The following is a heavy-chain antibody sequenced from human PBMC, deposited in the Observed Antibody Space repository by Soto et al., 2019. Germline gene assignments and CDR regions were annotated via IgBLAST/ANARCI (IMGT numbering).Heavy chain of an antibody. D-gene: IGHD6-19*01. CDR2: IHPSGGST. CDR3: ARDLVLAGSSDYYYGMDV. Sequence: ASMKVSCKASGYTFTSYYMHWVRQAPGQGLEWMGIIHPSGGSTSYAQKFQGRVTMTRDTSTSTVYMELSSLRSEDTAVYYCARDLVLAGSSDYYYGMDVWGQGTTVTVSS. CDR1: GYTFTSYY. V-gene: IGHV1-46*01. J-gene: IGHJ6*02.